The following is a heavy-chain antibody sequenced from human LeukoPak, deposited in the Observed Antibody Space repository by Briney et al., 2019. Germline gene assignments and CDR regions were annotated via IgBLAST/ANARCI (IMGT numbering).Heavy chain of an antibody. Sequence: SETLSLTCTVSGGSISNYYWSWIRQPPGKGLEWIGYIYYSGSTNYNPSLKSRLTISVDTPKNHFSLRLTPVTAADTAVYYCARHSETCSGGSCFLDYFDYRGQGTLVTVSS. J-gene: IGHJ4*02. D-gene: IGHD2-15*01. CDR2: IYYSGST. CDR1: GGSISNYY. CDR3: ARHSETCSGGSCFLDYFDY. V-gene: IGHV4-59*08.